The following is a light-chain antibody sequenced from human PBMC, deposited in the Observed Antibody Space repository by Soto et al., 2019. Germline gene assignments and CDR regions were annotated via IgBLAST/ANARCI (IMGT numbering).Light chain of an antibody. CDR3: HQYGNWPPWT. CDR2: RAS. Sequence: EIVMTQSPATLSVSPGERATLSCRASQSLNDNLAWYQQKPGQAPRLLIYRASTRATGVPARFSASGSGTEFTLTISSLQSEDSAVYYCHQYGNWPPWTFGPGTKVEIK. CDR1: QSLNDN. V-gene: IGKV3-15*01. J-gene: IGKJ1*01.